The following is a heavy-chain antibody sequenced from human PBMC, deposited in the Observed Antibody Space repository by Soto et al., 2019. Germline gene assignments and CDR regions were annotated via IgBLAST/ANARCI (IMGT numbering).Heavy chain of an antibody. V-gene: IGHV3-48*04. Sequence: GGSLRLSCAASGFTFSSYWMSWVRQAPGKGLEWVSYISSSGSTIYYADSVKGRFTISRDNAKNSLYLQMNSLRAEDTAVYYCARDSSSFRFDPWGQGTLVTVSS. CDR2: ISSSGSTI. CDR1: GFTFSSYW. J-gene: IGHJ5*02. CDR3: ARDSSSFRFDP. D-gene: IGHD6-6*01.